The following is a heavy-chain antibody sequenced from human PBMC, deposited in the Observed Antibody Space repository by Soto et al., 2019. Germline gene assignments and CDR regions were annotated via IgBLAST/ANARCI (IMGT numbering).Heavy chain of an antibody. CDR1: GYTFTTYG. CDR2: ISTYSGNT. CDR3: ATWSSGRSAFDI. J-gene: IGHJ3*02. V-gene: IGHV1-18*01. Sequence: QVQLVQSGAEVQKPGASVKVSCKASGYTFTTYGISWVRQAPGQGLEWVGWISTYSGNTNSAQKLQGRVTMTTDTSTSTAYMELRSLRSDGTAVYYCATWSSGRSAFDIWGQGTMVTVSS. D-gene: IGHD2-8*01.